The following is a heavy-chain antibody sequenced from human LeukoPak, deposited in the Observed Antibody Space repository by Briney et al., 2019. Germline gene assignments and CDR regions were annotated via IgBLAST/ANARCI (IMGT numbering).Heavy chain of an antibody. V-gene: IGHV4-28*01. CDR2: IYYSGST. CDR3: ARTQGYCSSTSCYPFDY. D-gene: IGHD2-2*01. CDR1: GYSISSSNW. J-gene: IGHJ4*02. Sequence: PSDTLSLTCAVSGYSISSSNWWGWLRQPPGKGLEWIGYIYYSGSTYYNPSLKSRVTMSVDTSKNQFSLKLSSVTAVDTAVYYCARTQGYCSSTSCYPFDYWGQGTLVTVPS.